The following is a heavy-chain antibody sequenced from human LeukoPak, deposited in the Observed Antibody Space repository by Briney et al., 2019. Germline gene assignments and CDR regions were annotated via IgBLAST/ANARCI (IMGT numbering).Heavy chain of an antibody. CDR3: TTDGLDWLCGY. Sequence: GGSLRLSCAASGFTFRNAWMSWVRQAPGKGREWVGRIKSKTDGGTTDYAAPVKGRCTISSEDSKNTLYLQMNSLKTEDTAVYYCTTDGLDWLCGYWGQGTLVTVSS. D-gene: IGHD3-9*01. J-gene: IGHJ4*02. CDR2: IKSKTDGGTT. CDR1: GFTFRNAW. V-gene: IGHV3-15*01.